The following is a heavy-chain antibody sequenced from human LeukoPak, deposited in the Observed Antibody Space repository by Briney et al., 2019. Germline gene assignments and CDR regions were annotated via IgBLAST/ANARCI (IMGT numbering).Heavy chain of an antibody. CDR3: ARVLMNDYGSGIDAFDI. CDR1: GYTFTGYY. J-gene: IGHJ3*02. Sequence: GASVKVSCKASGYTFTGYYMHWVRQAPGQGLEWMGWINPNSGGTNYAQKFQGRVTMTRDTSISTAYMELSRLRSDDTAVYYCARVLMNDYGSGIDAFDIWGQGTMVTVSS. V-gene: IGHV1-2*02. CDR2: INPNSGGT. D-gene: IGHD3-10*01.